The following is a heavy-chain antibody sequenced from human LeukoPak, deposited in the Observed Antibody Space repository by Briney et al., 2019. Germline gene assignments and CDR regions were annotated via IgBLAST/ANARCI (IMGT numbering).Heavy chain of an antibody. CDR1: GGSVSSYY. CDR2: IYYSGST. J-gene: IGHJ4*02. V-gene: IGHV4-59*02. Sequence: SETLSLTCTVSGGSVSSYYWSWIRQPPGKGLEWIGYIYYSGSTNYNPALKSRVTISVDTSKNQFSLKLSSVTAADTAVYYCARAANIGLETPFYDYWGQGTLVTVSS. D-gene: IGHD3-10*01. CDR3: ARAANIGLETPFYDY.